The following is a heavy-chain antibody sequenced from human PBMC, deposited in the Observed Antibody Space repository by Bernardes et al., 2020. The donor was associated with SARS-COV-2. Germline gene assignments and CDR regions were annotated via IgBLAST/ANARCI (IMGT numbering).Heavy chain of an antibody. J-gene: IGHJ6*02. V-gene: IGHV6-1*01. CDR1: GDSVSSNSAA. D-gene: IGHD2-2*01. Sequence: SQTLSLTCAISGDSVSSNSAAWNWIRQSPSRGLEWLGRTYYRSKWYNDYAVSVKSRITINPDTSKNQFSLQLNSVTPEDTAVYYCARDPARPGNRFYYYGMDVWGQGTTVTVSS. CDR2: TYYRSKWYN. CDR3: ARDPARPGNRFYYYGMDV.